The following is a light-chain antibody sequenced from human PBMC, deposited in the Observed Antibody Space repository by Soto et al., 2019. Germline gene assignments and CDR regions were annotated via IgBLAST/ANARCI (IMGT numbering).Light chain of an antibody. J-gene: IGLJ2*01. CDR2: DVS. CDR1: SSDVGGYNY. V-gene: IGLV2-14*01. CDR3: CSHTSSSTLVV. Sequence: QSALTQPASVSGSPGQSITISCTGTSSDVGGYNYVSWYQQHPGKAPKLMIYDVSNRPSGVSNRFSGSKSGNTASLTISGLPAEDAAAYYCCSHTSSSTLVVFGGGTKVTVL.